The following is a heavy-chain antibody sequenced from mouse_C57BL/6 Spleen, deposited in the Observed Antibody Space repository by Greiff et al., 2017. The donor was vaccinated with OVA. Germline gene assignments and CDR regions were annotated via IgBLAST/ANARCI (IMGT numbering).Heavy chain of an antibody. D-gene: IGHD1-1*01. CDR3: ARSRYGSPLDY. CDR1: GYTFTDYN. J-gene: IGHJ2*01. Sequence: EVQRVESGPELVKPGASVKMSCKASGYTFTDYNMHWVKQSHGKSLEWIGYINPNNGGTSYNQKFKGKATLTVNKSSSTAYMELRSLTSEDSAVYYCARSRYGSPLDYWGQGTTLTVSS. V-gene: IGHV1-22*01. CDR2: INPNNGGT.